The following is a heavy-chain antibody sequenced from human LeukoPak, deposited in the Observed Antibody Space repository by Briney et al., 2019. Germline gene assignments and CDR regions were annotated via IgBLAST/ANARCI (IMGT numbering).Heavy chain of an antibody. CDR3: ARDPDGAMDFDY. CDR2: ISVYRGNT. D-gene: IGHD5-24*01. J-gene: IGHJ4*02. Sequence: GASVKVSRKASGYTFSTYGISWVRQAPGQGLEWMGWISVYRGNTNYAQNFQGRVAMTTDTSTSTAYMELRSLRSDDTAVYYCARDPDGAMDFDYWGQGTLVTVSS. V-gene: IGHV1-18*01. CDR1: GYTFSTYG.